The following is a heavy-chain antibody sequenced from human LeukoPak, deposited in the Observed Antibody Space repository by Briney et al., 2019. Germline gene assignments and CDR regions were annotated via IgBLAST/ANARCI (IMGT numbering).Heavy chain of an antibody. V-gene: IGHV4-59*01. CDR1: GDSISSYY. D-gene: IGHD3-3*01. CDR3: ARAPNYDFWSGYGAFDY. CDR2: IYYSGST. J-gene: IGHJ4*02. Sequence: SETLSLTCTVSGDSISSYYWSWIRQPPGKGLEWIGYIYYSGSTNYNPSLKSRVTISVDTSKNQFSLKLSSVTAADTAVYYCARAPNYDFWSGYGAFDYWGQGTLVTVSS.